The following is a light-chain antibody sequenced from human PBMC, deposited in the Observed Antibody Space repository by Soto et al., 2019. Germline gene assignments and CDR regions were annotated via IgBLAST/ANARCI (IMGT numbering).Light chain of an antibody. V-gene: IGKV1-5*03. CDR1: QSISSW. CDR3: QQYNSYLYT. CDR2: KAS. J-gene: IGKJ2*01. Sequence: IQMTQSPSTLSASVGDRVTITCRASQSISSWLAWYQQKPGKAPKLLIYKASSLESGVPSRFSDSGSGTEFALTISSLQPDEFATYYCQQYNSYLYTFGQGTKLEIK.